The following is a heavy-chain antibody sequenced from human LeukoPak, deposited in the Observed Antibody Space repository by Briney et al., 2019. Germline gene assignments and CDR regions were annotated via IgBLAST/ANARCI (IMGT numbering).Heavy chain of an antibody. J-gene: IGHJ6*02. CDR1: GYTFTSYG. CDR2: IIPILGIA. V-gene: IGHV1-69*04. D-gene: IGHD2-2*01. Sequence: SVKVSCKASGYTFTSYGISWVRQAPGQGLEWMGRIIPILGIANYAQKFQGRVTITADKSTSTAYMELSSLRSEDTAVYYCARPNIVVVPAATENEYYYYGMDVWGQGTTVTVSS. CDR3: ARPNIVVVPAATENEYYYYGMDV.